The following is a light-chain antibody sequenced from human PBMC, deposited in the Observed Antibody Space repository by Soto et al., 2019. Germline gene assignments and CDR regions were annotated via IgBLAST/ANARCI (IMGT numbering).Light chain of an antibody. V-gene: IGKV3-15*01. CDR1: QSVSSN. Sequence: EIVMTHSPATLSVSPGERSTLSCRASQSVSSNLAWYQQKTGQAPRILIYGESTRATGIPDRFSGSGSGTELNLTISRLQSEDFAVYFCQQYNIWPRTFGQGTKVDIK. CDR2: GES. J-gene: IGKJ1*01. CDR3: QQYNIWPRT.